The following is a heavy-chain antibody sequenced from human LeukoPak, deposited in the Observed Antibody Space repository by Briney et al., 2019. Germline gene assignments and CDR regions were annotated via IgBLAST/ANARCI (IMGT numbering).Heavy chain of an antibody. CDR3: VKGYSSGWYY. Sequence: GGSLRLSCSASGFTFSSYAMQWVRQAPGKGLEYVSAISSNGGSTYYADSVKGRFTISRDNFKNTLYLQMSSLRAEDTAVYYCVKGYSSGWYYWGQGTLVTVSS. CDR2: ISSNGGST. V-gene: IGHV3-64D*06. J-gene: IGHJ4*02. D-gene: IGHD6-19*01. CDR1: GFTFSSYA.